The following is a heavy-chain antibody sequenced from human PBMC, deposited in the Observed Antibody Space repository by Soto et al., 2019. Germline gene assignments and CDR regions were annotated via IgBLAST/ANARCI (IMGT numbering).Heavy chain of an antibody. V-gene: IGHV3-74*01. CDR3: ASLSAPFDF. CDR2: IDSDGWMT. J-gene: IGHJ4*03. CDR1: GYNLSSYW. Sequence: ASLNLSCAASGYNLSSYWMHWVRHVPGKGLEWASKIDSDGWMTDYADSVKGRFTLSRDNAKNSPYLQMNSLRVEDTAVYHCASLSAPFDFWGQGTLVTVSS. D-gene: IGHD6-13*01.